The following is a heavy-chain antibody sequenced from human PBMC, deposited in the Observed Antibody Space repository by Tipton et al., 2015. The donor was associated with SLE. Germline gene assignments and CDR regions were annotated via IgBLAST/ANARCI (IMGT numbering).Heavy chain of an antibody. D-gene: IGHD2-2*01. CDR2: IYSSGST. CDR3: TRGPRPTAATHYFQY. J-gene: IGHJ1*01. CDR1: GGSISSSSYY. Sequence: TLSLTCTVSGGSISSSSYYWSWIRQPAGKGLEWLGRIYSSGSTNYTPSLKSRVTISIDTPKNQFSLNRSSVTAADTAVYYCTRGPRPTAATHYFQYWGQGTLVSVSS. V-gene: IGHV4-61*02.